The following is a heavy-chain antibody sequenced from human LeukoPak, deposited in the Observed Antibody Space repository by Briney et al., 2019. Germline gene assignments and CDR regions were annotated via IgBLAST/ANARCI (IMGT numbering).Heavy chain of an antibody. CDR2: ISGSGGST. CDR1: GFTFSSYA. J-gene: IGHJ4*02. Sequence: QSGGSLRLSCAASGFTFSSYAMSWVRQAPGKGLEWVSAISGSGGSTYYADSVKGRFTISRDNSKNTLYLQMNSLRAEDTAVYYCAKDGSRAEADIIAAAGRFDYWGQGTLVTVSS. D-gene: IGHD6-13*01. CDR3: AKDGSRAEADIIAAAGRFDY. V-gene: IGHV3-23*01.